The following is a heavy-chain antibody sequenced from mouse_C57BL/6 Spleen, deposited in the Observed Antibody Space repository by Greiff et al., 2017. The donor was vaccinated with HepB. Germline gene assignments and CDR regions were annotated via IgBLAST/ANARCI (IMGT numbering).Heavy chain of an antibody. J-gene: IGHJ1*03. V-gene: IGHV1-22*01. CDR3: ARPYGSSYDWYFDV. CDR2: INPNNGGT. Sequence: EVQLQESGPELVKPGASVKMSCKASGYTFTDYNMHWVKQSHGKSLEWIGYINPNNGGTSYNQKFKGKATLTVNKSSSTAYMELRSLTSEDSAVYYCARPYGSSYDWYFDVWGTGTTATVSS. CDR1: GYTFTDYN. D-gene: IGHD1-1*01.